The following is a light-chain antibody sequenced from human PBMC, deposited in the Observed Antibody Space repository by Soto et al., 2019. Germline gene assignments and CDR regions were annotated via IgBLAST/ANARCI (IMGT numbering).Light chain of an antibody. CDR3: QQFHKWPPT. V-gene: IGKV3-15*01. Sequence: EIVMTQSPATLSVSPGERATLSCRASQSVSSYVAWYQQKPGQAPRLLIQAASTRATGIPARFIGSGSETEFTLTISSLQSEDFAVYYCQQFHKWPPTFGPGTKVDIK. CDR1: QSVSSY. CDR2: AAS. J-gene: IGKJ3*01.